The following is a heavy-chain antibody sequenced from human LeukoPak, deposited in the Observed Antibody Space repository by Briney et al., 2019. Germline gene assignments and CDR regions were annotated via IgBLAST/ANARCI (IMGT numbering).Heavy chain of an antibody. CDR1: GFTFSNAW. Sequence: GGSLRLSCAASGFTFSNAWMNWVRQAPGKGLEWVGRIKSKTDGGTTDYAAPVKGRFTISGDDSKNTLYLQMNSLKTEDTAVYYCTTDSVIYGDYEYFDYWGQGTLVTVSS. D-gene: IGHD4-17*01. J-gene: IGHJ4*02. CDR2: IKSKTDGGTT. V-gene: IGHV3-15*07. CDR3: TTDSVIYGDYEYFDY.